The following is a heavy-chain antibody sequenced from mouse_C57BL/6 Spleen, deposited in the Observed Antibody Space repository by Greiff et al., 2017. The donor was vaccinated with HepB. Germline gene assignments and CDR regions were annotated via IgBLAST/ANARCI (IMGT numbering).Heavy chain of an antibody. CDR3: ARGGGNSSRYFDF. V-gene: IGHV1-39*01. J-gene: IGHJ1*03. CDR1: GYSFTDYN. CDR2: INPNYGNT. Sequence: VQLKEPGAELVKPGASVKISCKASGYSFTDYNMNWVKQSHGKSLEWIGVINPNYGNTSYNEKFKGKATLTVDQSSSTAYMQLNSLTAEDSAVYYCARGGGNSSRYFDFWGTGTTVTVSS. D-gene: IGHD1-1*01.